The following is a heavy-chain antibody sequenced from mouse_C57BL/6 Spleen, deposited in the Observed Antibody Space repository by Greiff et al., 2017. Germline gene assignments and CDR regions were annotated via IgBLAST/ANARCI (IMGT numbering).Heavy chain of an antibody. CDR1: GYTFTDYY. D-gene: IGHD1-1*01. J-gene: IGHJ2*01. CDR2: INPYNGGT. Sequence: EVQLQQSGPVLVKPGASVKMSCKASGYTFTDYYMNWVKQSHGKSLEWIGVINPYNGGTSYNQKFKGKATLTVDKSSSTAYMELNSLTSEDSAVYYCARNYGSSYGFYFDYWGQGTTLTVSS. CDR3: ARNYGSSYGFYFDY. V-gene: IGHV1-19*01.